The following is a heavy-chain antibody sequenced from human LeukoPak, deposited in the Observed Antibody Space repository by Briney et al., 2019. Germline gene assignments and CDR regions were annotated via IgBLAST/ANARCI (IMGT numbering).Heavy chain of an antibody. D-gene: IGHD6-19*01. CDR2: ISVEGESA. CDR3: AQGYSSGWYPH. V-gene: IGHV3-23*01. CDR1: GFSVSTSG. J-gene: IGHJ4*02. Sequence: PGGSLRLSCTVSGFSVSTSGMSWVRQAQGKGLQTISAISVEGESAYYADSVKGRFTISRDNSENTLYLQMNSLRVEDTAVYYCAQGYSSGWYPHWGQGSLVSVSS.